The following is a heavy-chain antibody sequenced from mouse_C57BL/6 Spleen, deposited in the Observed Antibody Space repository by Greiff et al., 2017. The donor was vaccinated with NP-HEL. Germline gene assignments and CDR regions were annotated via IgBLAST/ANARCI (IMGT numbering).Heavy chain of an antibody. CDR3: AKYELYYDYDSAWFAY. CDR1: GFSLPSYG. D-gene: IGHD2-4*01. Sequence: VKLMESGPGLVAPSQSLSITCTVSGFSLPSYGVSWVRQPPGKGLEWLGVIWGDGSTNYHSALISRLSISQDNSKSQVFLKLNRLQTDATATYDCAKYELYYDYDSAWFAYWGQGTLVTVSA. J-gene: IGHJ3*01. V-gene: IGHV2-3*01. CDR2: IWGDGST.